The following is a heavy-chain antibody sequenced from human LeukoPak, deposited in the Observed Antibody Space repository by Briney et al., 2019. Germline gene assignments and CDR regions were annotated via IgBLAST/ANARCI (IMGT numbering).Heavy chain of an antibody. CDR2: IKTDGRTT. CDR3: TTGPSFGYEW. Sequence: GGSLRLSCAASGMTFSNQWMHWVRQAPGKGLVWVSLIKTDGRTTIYADSVKGRFTISRDDGKSTPYLKMNSLRAEDTAIYYCTTGPSFGYEWWGQGTVVTVSS. CDR1: GMTFSNQW. J-gene: IGHJ4*02. V-gene: IGHV3-74*01. D-gene: IGHD3-22*01.